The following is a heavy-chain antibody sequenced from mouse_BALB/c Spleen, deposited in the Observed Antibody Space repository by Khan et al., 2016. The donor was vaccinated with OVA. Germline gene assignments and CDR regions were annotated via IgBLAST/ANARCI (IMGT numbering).Heavy chain of an antibody. V-gene: IGHV1-7*01. CDR3: ARDRIDY. J-gene: IGHJ2*01. CDR1: GYTFTTYW. CDR2: INPTSGYT. Sequence: QVRLQQSGAELAKPGASVKMSCKASGYTFTTYWMHWVKQRPGKGLEWIGYINPTSGYTDYNQKFKDLAILTADKSSSTAYIQLSSLTYDDAAVYYCARDRIDYWGQGTTLTVSS.